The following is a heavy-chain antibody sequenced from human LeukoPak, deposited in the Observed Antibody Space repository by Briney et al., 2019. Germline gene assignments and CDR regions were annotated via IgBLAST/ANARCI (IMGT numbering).Heavy chain of an antibody. D-gene: IGHD2-2*01. CDR1: GYTFTGYY. Sequence: ASVKVSCKASGYTFTGYYMHWVRQAPGQGLEWMGWINPNSGGTNYAQKFQGRVTMTRDTSISTAYMELSRLRSDDTAVYYCATTNRYCSSTSCYGDYYGMDVWGQGTTVTVSS. V-gene: IGHV1-2*02. CDR3: ATTNRYCSSTSCYGDYYGMDV. J-gene: IGHJ6*02. CDR2: INPNSGGT.